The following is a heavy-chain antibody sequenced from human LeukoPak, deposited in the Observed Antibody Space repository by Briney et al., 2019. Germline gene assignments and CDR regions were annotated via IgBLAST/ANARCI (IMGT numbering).Heavy chain of an antibody. V-gene: IGHV3-30*18. CDR2: ISYDGSNK. CDR3: AKGSSTSDYYGMDV. J-gene: IGHJ6*02. CDR1: GFTFSSYG. D-gene: IGHD2-2*01. Sequence: GGSLRLSCAASGFTFSSYGMHWVRQAPGKGLEWVADISYDGSNKYYADSVKGRFTISRDNSKNTLYLQMNSLRAEDTAVYYCAKGSSTSDYYGMDVWGQGTTVTVSS.